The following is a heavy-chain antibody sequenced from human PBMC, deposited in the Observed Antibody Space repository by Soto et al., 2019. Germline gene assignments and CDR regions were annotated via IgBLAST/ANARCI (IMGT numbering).Heavy chain of an antibody. V-gene: IGHV1-2*04. Sequence: ASVKVSCKASGYTFTGYYMHWVRQAPGQGLEWMGWINPNSGGTNYAQKFQGWVTMTRDTSISTAYMELSRLRSDDTAVYYCARGGEQLVRRGAFDIWGQGTMVTVSS. D-gene: IGHD6-6*01. CDR3: ARGGEQLVRRGAFDI. J-gene: IGHJ3*02. CDR1: GYTFTGYY. CDR2: INPNSGGT.